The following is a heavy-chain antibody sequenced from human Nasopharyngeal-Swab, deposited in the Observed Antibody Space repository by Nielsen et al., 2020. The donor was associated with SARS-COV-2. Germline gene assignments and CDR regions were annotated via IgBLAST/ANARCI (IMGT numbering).Heavy chain of an antibody. CDR3: ASTPLDSSGYYYAFHY. D-gene: IGHD3-22*01. V-gene: IGHV3-30-3*01. J-gene: IGHJ4*02. CDR1: GFTFIRYT. Sequence: SCAASGFTFIRYTMHWVRQAPGKGLEWVAVISYDGSNKYYADSVKGRFTISRDISKNTLYLQMNSLRAEDTAVFYCASTPLDSSGYYYAFHYWGRGTLVTVSS. CDR2: ISYDGSNK.